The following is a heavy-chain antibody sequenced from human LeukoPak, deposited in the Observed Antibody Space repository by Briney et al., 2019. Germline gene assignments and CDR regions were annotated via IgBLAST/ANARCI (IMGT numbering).Heavy chain of an antibody. CDR3: ARALTYYDSSGYYLVNWFDP. V-gene: IGHV4-61*02. D-gene: IGHD3-22*01. CDR2: IYTSGST. J-gene: IGHJ5*02. Sequence: PSETLSLTCTVSGGSISSGSYYWSWIRQPAGKGLEWIGRIYTSGSTNYNPSLKSRVTISVDTSKNQFSLKLSSVTAADTAVYYCARALTYYDSSGYYLVNWFDPWGQGTLVTVSS. CDR1: GGSISSGSYY.